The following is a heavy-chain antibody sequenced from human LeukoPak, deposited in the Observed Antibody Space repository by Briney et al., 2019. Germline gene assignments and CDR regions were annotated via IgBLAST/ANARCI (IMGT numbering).Heavy chain of an antibody. D-gene: IGHD3-22*01. CDR3: AKDLRYYDSSGYYYLGAGSFDY. J-gene: IGHJ4*02. V-gene: IGHV3-74*01. Sequence: GGSLRLSCAASGFTFSRYWMHWVRQAPGKGLVWVSRINSDGSSTSYADSVKGRLTISRDNAKNTLYLQMNSLRAEDTAVYYCAKDLRYYDSSGYYYLGAGSFDYWGQGTLVTVSS. CDR2: INSDGSST. CDR1: GFTFSRYW.